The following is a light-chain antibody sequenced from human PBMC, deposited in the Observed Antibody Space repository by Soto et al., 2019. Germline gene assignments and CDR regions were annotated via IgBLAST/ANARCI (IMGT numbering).Light chain of an antibody. Sequence: EIVLTQSPATRSLSPGERATLSCRASQSVGSSLAWYQQKLGQAPRLLIYAASDRATGIPGRFSGSGSGTDFTLIISSLEPEDFAFYYCQQGNTWPWTFGQGTKVDIK. CDR2: AAS. CDR3: QQGNTWPWT. V-gene: IGKV3-11*01. J-gene: IGKJ1*01. CDR1: QSVGSS.